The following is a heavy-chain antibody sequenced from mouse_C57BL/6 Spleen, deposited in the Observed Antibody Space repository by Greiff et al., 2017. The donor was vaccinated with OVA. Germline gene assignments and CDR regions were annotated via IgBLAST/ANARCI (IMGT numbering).Heavy chain of an antibody. D-gene: IGHD3-2*02. V-gene: IGHV1-82*01. Sequence: VQLQQSGPELVKPGASVKISCKASGYAFSSSWMNWVKQRPGKGLEWIGRIYPGDGDTNYNGKFKGKATLTADKSSSTAYMPLSSLTSEDSAVYFCASEDSSGYRVFDYWGQGTTLTVSS. CDR3: ASEDSSGYRVFDY. CDR2: IYPGDGDT. CDR1: GYAFSSSW. J-gene: IGHJ2*01.